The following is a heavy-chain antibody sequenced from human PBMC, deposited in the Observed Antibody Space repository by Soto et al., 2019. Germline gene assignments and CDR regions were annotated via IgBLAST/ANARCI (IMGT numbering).Heavy chain of an antibody. CDR2: IYYSGST. V-gene: IGHV4-59*01. CDR1: GGSISSYY. D-gene: IGHD3-10*01. J-gene: IGHJ4*02. CDR3: ARVDYGSGSYYGGYYFDY. Sequence: SETLSLTCTVSGGSISSYYWSWIRQPPGKGLEWIGYIYYSGSTNYNPSLKSRVTISVDTSKNQFSMRLSSVTAADTAVYYCARVDYGSGSYYGGYYFDYWGQGTLVTVSS.